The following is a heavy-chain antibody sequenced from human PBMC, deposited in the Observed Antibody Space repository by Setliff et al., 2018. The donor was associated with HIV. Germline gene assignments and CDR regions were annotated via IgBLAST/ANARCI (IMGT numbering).Heavy chain of an antibody. J-gene: IGHJ5*02. CDR3: ARARLQGIVTAVGPRDNCLDP. CDR2: ISPYTGNT. V-gene: IGHV1-18*01. Sequence: GASVKVSCKASGYSFINYGISWVRQAPGQGPEWMGWISPYTGNTDYAPRLLGRVTMTTDTSTSTAYLELRSLTSDDTAVYYCARARLQGIVTAVGPRDNCLDPWGQGPRGTVS. D-gene: IGHD1-26*01. CDR1: GYSFINYG.